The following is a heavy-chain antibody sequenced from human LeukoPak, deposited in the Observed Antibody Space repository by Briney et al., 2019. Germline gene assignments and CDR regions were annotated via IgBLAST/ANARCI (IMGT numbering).Heavy chain of an antibody. Sequence: GGSLRLSCAASGFILRRYAMSWVRQGPGKGLEWVSSVSGSGGSAYYADSVKGRFTISRDTSKNSLYLEMNGLRAEDTALYYCAKSNVYDFWKNWDQGIPVTVSS. CDR3: AKSNVYDFWKN. V-gene: IGHV3-23*01. CDR1: GFILRRYA. CDR2: VSGSGGSA. D-gene: IGHD3-3*01. J-gene: IGHJ4*02.